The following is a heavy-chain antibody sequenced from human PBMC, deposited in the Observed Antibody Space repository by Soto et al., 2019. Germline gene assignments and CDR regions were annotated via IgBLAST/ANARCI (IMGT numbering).Heavy chain of an antibody. D-gene: IGHD3-22*01. V-gene: IGHV4-30-4*01. J-gene: IGHJ4*02. CDR2: IYYSGST. CDR3: ARKYYYDSRGYYSGHYFDS. Sequence: PSETLSLTCTVSGGSISSGDYYWSWIRQPPGKGLAWIGYIYYSGSTYYNPSLKSRVTISVDTSKNQFSLKLSSVTAADTAVYYCARKYYYDSRGYYSGHYFDSWGQGTLVTVSS. CDR1: GGSISSGDYY.